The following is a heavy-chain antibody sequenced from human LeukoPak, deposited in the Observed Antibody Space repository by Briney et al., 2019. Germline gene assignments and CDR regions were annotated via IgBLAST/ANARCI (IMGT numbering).Heavy chain of an antibody. CDR3: ARDSPRVRGVFES. CDR1: GFTVSTNY. J-gene: IGHJ4*02. Sequence: GGSLRLSCAASGFTVSTNYMSWVRQAPGKELEWVSVIYSGGTTYYADSVKGRFTISRDDSKNKLYLQMNGLRAEDTAVYYCARDSPRVRGVFESWGQGTLVTVSS. V-gene: IGHV3-53*01. CDR2: IYSGGTT. D-gene: IGHD3-10*02.